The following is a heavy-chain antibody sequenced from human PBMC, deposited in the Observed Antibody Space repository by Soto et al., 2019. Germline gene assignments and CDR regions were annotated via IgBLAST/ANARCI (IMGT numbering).Heavy chain of an antibody. CDR2: INPSGGST. D-gene: IGHD2-2*01. J-gene: IGHJ4*02. V-gene: IGHV1-46*01. Sequence: ASVKVSCKASGYTFTSYYMHWVRQAPGQGLEWMGIINPSGGSTSYAQKFQGRVTMTRDTSTSTVYMELSSLRSEDTAVYYCATQVGDIVLVPAAIALDYWGQGTLVTVSS. CDR3: ATQVGDIVLVPAAIALDY. CDR1: GYTFTSYY.